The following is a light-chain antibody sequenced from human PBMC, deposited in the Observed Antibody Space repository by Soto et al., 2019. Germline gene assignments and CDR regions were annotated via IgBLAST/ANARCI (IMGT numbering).Light chain of an antibody. CDR3: ATWDDSLNGVV. V-gene: IGLV1-44*01. CDR2: SND. J-gene: IGLJ2*01. Sequence: QAVVTQPPSASGTPGQRVTISCSGSSSNIGSNSVNWYQQLPGTAPKLLIYSNDQRPSGVPDRVSGSKSATSASLAISGLQSEDEADYCCATWDDSLNGVVFGGGTKLTVL. CDR1: SSNIGSNS.